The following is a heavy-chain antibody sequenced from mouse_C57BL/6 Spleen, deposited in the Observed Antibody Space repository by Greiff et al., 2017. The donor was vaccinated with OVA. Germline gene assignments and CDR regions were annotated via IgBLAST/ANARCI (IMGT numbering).Heavy chain of an antibody. V-gene: IGHV1-50*01. CDR3: ASNYGSSYAWFAY. Sequence: QVQLQQPGAELVKPGASVKLSCKASGYTFTSYWMQWVKQRPGQGLEWIGEIDPSDSYTNYNQKFKGKATLTVDTSSSTAYMQLSSLTSEVSAVYYCASNYGSSYAWFAYWGQGTLVTVSA. D-gene: IGHD1-1*01. J-gene: IGHJ3*01. CDR2: IDPSDSYT. CDR1: GYTFTSYW.